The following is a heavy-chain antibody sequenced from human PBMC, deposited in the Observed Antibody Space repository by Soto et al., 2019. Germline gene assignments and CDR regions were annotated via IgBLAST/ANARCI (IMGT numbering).Heavy chain of an antibody. J-gene: IGHJ3*02. Sequence: SESLSCTWTVSGGFIGNYYRSWIRQPPGKGLEWIGYIHYSGSTWYNPSLKSRVTISVDKSRNQFSLKLSSVTAADTAVYFCAKNLYAYYVNPDIWG. CDR3: AKNLYAYYVNPDI. CDR1: GGFIGNYY. D-gene: IGHD3-16*01. V-gene: IGHV4-59*01. CDR2: IHYSGST.